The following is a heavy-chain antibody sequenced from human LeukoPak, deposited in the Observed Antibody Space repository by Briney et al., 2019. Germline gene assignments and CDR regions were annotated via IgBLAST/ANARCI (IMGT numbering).Heavy chain of an antibody. CDR2: IYTSGST. CDR3: ATTAIAVAGTEFDY. J-gene: IGHJ4*02. Sequence: SETLSLTGTVSGGSISSYYWSWLRQPAGKGLEWIGRIYTSGSTNYNPSLKSRVTMSVDTSKNQFSLKLSSVTAADTAVYYCATTAIAVAGTEFDYWGQGTLVTVSS. V-gene: IGHV4-4*07. CDR1: GGSISSYY. D-gene: IGHD6-19*01.